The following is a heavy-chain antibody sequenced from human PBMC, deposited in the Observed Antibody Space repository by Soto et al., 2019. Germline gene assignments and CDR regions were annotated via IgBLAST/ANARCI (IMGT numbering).Heavy chain of an antibody. CDR1: GYTFSSYG. Sequence: QVQLVQSGVEVKKAGASVKVSCKASGYTFSSYGISWARQAPGQGLEWMGWISDYNGNTHYAQKLQGRPTMTPDTSTRTADMELWGLQSDETAVYFCAREGYQPGSGTYSSPRYYGMDVWGQGTTVTVSS. CDR3: AREGYQPGSGTYSSPRYYGMDV. D-gene: IGHD3-10*01. CDR2: ISDYNGNT. V-gene: IGHV1-18*01. J-gene: IGHJ6*02.